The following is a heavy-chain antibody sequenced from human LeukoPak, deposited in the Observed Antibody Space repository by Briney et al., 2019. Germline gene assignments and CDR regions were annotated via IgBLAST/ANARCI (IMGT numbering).Heavy chain of an antibody. CDR1: GFTFSNYA. D-gene: IGHD6-13*01. Sequence: PGSSLRLSCVGSGFTFSNYAMHWVRQAPGKGLEWVTIISYDARNKYFADSVNGRFTVSRDNSKNTLYLQMNSLRGDDTAVYYCVKDCPGDSSPEGVCHYYMDVWGKGTTVTVSS. CDR2: ISYDARNK. V-gene: IGHV3-30*04. CDR3: VKDCPGDSSPEGVCHYYMDV. J-gene: IGHJ6*03.